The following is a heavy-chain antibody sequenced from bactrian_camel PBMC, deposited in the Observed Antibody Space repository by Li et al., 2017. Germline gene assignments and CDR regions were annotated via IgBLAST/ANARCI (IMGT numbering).Heavy chain of an antibody. V-gene: IGHV3S57*01. J-gene: IGHJ6*01. CDR3: GTNRYCRGSYCCNTDFSH. D-gene: IGHD2*01. Sequence: VQLVESGGGSVEAGGSLRLSCAPSGQSFTGYCMAWFRQAPGEERKAVASLDSDGTTSYADSVKGRFTISKDNAKSTLYLQMNSLNPEDTAMYYCGTNRYCRGSYCCNTDFSHWGQGTQVTVS. CDR1: GQSFTGYC. CDR2: LDSDGTT.